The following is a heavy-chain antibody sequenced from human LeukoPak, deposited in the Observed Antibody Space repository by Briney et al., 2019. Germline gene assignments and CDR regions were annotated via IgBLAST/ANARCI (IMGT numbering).Heavy chain of an antibody. V-gene: IGHV3-23*01. D-gene: IGHD3-10*01. CDR1: GFTFSGYA. CDR3: ATYGSGANYMRAFDC. Sequence: GGSLRLSCAASGFTFSGYAMSWVRQAPGEGLEWVSGITSSGGTTYYADSVKGRLTISRDNSKSTLYLEMNSLKAEDTAVYYCATYGSGANYMRAFDCWGQGTLVTVSS. J-gene: IGHJ4*02. CDR2: ITSSGGTT.